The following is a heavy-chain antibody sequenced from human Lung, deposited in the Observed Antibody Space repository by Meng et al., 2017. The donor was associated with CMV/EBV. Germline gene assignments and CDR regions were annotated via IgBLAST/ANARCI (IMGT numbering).Heavy chain of an antibody. CDR2: IYYSGST. J-gene: IGHJ4*02. Sequence: SETLSLTCTVSGGSISSYYWSWIRQPPGSGLEWIGYIYYSGSTTYNPSLKSRVTVSLDMSKNQFSLKLNSVTAADTAVYYCARAGNVGYCHESACWGYFDYWGQGRLVTVSS. CDR1: GGSISSYY. V-gene: IGHV4-59*01. D-gene: IGHD2-2*03. CDR3: ARAGNVGYCHESACWGYFDY.